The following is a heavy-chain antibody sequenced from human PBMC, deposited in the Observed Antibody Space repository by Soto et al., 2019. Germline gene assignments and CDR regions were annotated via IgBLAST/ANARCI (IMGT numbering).Heavy chain of an antibody. CDR1: GCSVNSGSYY. CDR3: ARNYCGGDCPFDY. V-gene: IGHV4-61*01. J-gene: IGHJ4*02. CDR2: IYYSGST. D-gene: IGHD2-21*02. Sequence: SETLSLTCTFSGCSVNSGSYYWSWIRQPPGKGLEWIGYIYYSGSTNYNPSLKSRVTISVDTSKNQFSLKLTSVTAADTAVYYCARNYCGGDCPFDYWGQGTLVTVSS.